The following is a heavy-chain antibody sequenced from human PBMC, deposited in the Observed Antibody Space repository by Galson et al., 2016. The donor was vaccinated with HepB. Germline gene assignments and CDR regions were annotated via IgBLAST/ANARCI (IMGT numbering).Heavy chain of an antibody. CDR3: AGGGYSSSLYLFDAFDI. D-gene: IGHD6-13*01. CDR1: GGSISSSDNY. CDR2: IYYSGST. Sequence: SETLSLTCNVSGGSISSSDNYWGWIRQPPGKGLEWIESIYYSGSTYYNPSLRSRITISVDTSKNQFSLNLTSVTAADTAVYYCAGGGYSSSLYLFDAFDIWGQGTMVTVSS. J-gene: IGHJ3*02. V-gene: IGHV4-39*01.